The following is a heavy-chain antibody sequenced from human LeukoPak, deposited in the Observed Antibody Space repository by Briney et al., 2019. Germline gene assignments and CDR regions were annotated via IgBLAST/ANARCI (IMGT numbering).Heavy chain of an antibody. CDR1: GLTFSDYS. V-gene: IGHV3-21*01. J-gene: IGHJ3*02. Sequence: GGSLRLSCAASGLTFSDYSMNWVRQAPGKGLEWVSSISRSSTYIHYADSVKGRFTISRDNAKNSMYLQMNSLRAEDTAVYYCARVAVRPPNDAFDIWGQGTMVTVSS. CDR3: ARVAVRPPNDAFDI. D-gene: IGHD3-10*01. CDR2: ISRSSTYI.